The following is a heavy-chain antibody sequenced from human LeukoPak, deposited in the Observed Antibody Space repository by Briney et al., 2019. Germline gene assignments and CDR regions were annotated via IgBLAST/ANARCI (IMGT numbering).Heavy chain of an antibody. CDR2: ISSTGGTT. CDR3: ARDQSSTSWNYWYFDL. J-gene: IGHJ2*01. Sequence: GGSLRLSCAASGITFSSYGMSWVRQAPGKGLEWVSSISSTGGTTYYADSVKGRFTISRDNAKNSLYLQMNSLRAEDTAVYYCARDQSSTSWNYWYFDLWGRGTLVTVSS. D-gene: IGHD2-2*01. V-gene: IGHV3-23*01. CDR1: GITFSSYG.